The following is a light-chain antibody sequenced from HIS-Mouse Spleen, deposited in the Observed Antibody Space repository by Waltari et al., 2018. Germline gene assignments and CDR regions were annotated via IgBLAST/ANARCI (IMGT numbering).Light chain of an antibody. J-gene: IGLJ3*02. CDR3: CSYAGSYTWV. CDR1: SSDGGGYNY. CDR2: DVS. V-gene: IGLV2-11*01. Sequence: QSALTQPRPVSGSPGQSVPISCTGTSSDGGGYNYVSWYQQHPGKAPKLRIYDVSKRPSGVPDRFSGSKSGNTASLTISGLQAEDEADYYCCSYAGSYTWVFGGGTKLTVL.